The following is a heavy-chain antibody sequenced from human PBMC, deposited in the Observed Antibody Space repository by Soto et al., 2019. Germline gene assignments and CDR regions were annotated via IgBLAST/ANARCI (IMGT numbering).Heavy chain of an antibody. D-gene: IGHD2-21*02. CDR3: AAELTLGAECCHFDH. V-gene: IGHV1-58*02. Sequence: QVQLVQSGPEVKMPGTSVILSCKASGFTFSTSAMQWVRQVRGQGLEWIGWIIVGDGATNYAQQLQGRISITRDMSSGTTYMELSGLRSEDTAVYYCAAELTLGAECCHFDHWGLGTPVTVSS. CDR1: GFTFSTSA. CDR2: IIVGDGAT. J-gene: IGHJ4*02.